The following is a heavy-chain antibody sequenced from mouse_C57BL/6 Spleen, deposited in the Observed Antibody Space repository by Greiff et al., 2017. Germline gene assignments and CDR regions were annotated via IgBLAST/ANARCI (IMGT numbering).Heavy chain of an antibody. CDR2: ISSGSSTI. CDR3: ARRRGYLYYFDY. CDR1: GFTFSDYG. D-gene: IGHD2-2*01. Sequence: EVQGVESGGGLVKPGGSLTLSCAASGFTFSDYGMHWVRQAPEKGLEWVAYISSGSSTIYSADTVKGRFTISRDNAKNTLFLQMTSLRSEDTAMYYCARRRGYLYYFDYWGQGTTLTVSS. J-gene: IGHJ2*01. V-gene: IGHV5-17*01.